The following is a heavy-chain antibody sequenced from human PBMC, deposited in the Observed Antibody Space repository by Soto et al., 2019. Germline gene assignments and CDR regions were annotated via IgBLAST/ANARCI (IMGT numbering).Heavy chain of an antibody. D-gene: IGHD3-10*01. CDR3: ARRPGFGHAFDV. CDR2: IYYSGST. J-gene: IGHJ3*01. CDR1: GGSISSYY. V-gene: IGHV4-59*08. Sequence: QVQLQESGPGLVKPSETLSLTCTVSGGSISSYYWSWVRQPPGKGLECIGYIYYSGSTNYHPSLKSRVTMAVDTSKNQFSLKLTSVTAADTAVYYCARRPGFGHAFDVWGQGTMVTVSS.